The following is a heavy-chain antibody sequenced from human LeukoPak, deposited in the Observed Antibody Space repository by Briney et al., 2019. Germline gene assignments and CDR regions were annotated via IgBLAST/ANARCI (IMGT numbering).Heavy chain of an antibody. D-gene: IGHD3-10*01. CDR2: ISAYNGKT. V-gene: IGHV1-18*01. CDR1: GYTFTKYN. Sequence: ASVSVSCKASGYTFTKYNITWVRQAPGQGLEWLGWISAYNGKTNYAQKFQGRVTMTTEKSTTTAYMELTSLRFDDTAVYYCARGDEELGELSWFDPWGQGTLVTVSS. J-gene: IGHJ5*02. CDR3: ARGDEELGELSWFDP.